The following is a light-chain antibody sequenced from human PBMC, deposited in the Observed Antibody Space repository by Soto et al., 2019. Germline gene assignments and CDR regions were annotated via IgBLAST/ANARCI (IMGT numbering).Light chain of an antibody. CDR1: SSDVGGYNH. Sequence: QSALTQPASVSGSPGQSITISCTGTSSDVGGYNHVSWYQHSPGKAPKLILFAVSDRPSGVSHRFSGSKSGNTASLTISGIQAEDEADYDCCSYTSLSTVVFVGGTKLTVL. J-gene: IGLJ2*01. CDR3: CSYTSLSTVV. V-gene: IGLV2-14*01. CDR2: AVS.